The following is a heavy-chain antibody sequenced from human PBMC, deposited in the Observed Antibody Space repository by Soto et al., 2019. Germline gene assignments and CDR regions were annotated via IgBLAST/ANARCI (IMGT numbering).Heavy chain of an antibody. CDR1: GYTFTSYA. V-gene: IGHV1-3*01. J-gene: IGHJ6*02. CDR2: INAGNGNT. CDR3: ARDRGREWLLQYYYGMDV. Sequence: ASVKVSCKASGYTFTSYAMHWVRQAPGQRLEWMGWINAGNGNTKYSQKSQGRVTITRDTSASTAYMELSSLRSEDTAVYYCARDRGREWLLQYYYGMDVWGQGTTVTVSS. D-gene: IGHD3-3*01.